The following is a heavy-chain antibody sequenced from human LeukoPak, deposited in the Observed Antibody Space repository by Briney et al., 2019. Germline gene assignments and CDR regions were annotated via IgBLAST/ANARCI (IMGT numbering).Heavy chain of an antibody. CDR2: INSDGSST. D-gene: IGHD5-18*01. CDR1: GFTFSSYW. Sequence: PGGSLRLSCAASGFTFSSYWMHWVRQAPGKGLVWVSRINSDGSSTSYADSVKGRFTISRDNAKNTLYLQMNSLRAEDTAVYYCARGDGYSYGYIDYWGRGTLVTVSS. J-gene: IGHJ4*02. CDR3: ARGDGYSYGYIDY. V-gene: IGHV3-74*01.